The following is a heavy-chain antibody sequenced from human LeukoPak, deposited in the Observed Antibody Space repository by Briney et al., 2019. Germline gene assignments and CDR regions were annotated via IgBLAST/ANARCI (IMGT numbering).Heavy chain of an antibody. D-gene: IGHD3-10*01. CDR3: ARLGKIDIFDY. J-gene: IGHJ4*02. Sequence: SETLSLTCTVSGGSISSSSYSWGWIRQPPGKGLEWIGGIYYSGSTYYNPSLKSRVTISVDTSKNQFSLKLSSVTAADTAVYYCARLGKIDIFDYWGQGTLVTVSS. V-gene: IGHV4-39*01. CDR2: IYYSGST. CDR1: GGSISSSSYS.